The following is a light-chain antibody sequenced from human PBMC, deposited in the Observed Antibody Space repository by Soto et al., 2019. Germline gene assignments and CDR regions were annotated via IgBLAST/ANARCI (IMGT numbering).Light chain of an antibody. CDR3: YQYCGSTRT. V-gene: IGKV3-20*01. J-gene: IGKJ1*01. CDR2: GAS. CDR1: QSVSINY. Sequence: EFVLTQSPGTLSLSPGERATLSCRPSQSVSINYLAWYQQKPGQAPRLLTHGASNRATGIPDRITGSGCGTKFSFTISKRGREEGAVDYCYQYCGSTRTFGQGPKVDIK.